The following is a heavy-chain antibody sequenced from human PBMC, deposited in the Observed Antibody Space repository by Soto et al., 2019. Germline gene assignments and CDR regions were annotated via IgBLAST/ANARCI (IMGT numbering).Heavy chain of an antibody. D-gene: IGHD5-12*01. CDR2: ISSGGTT. CDR1: GFIVSSNY. J-gene: IGHJ4*02. V-gene: IGHV3-66*01. CDR3: ARDKGLHTTSVFDY. Sequence: GGSLRLSCAASGFIVSSNYMTWVRQAPGKGLEWVSVISSGGTTNYADSVKGRFTISRDNSKNTLYLQMNSLRAEDTAVYYCARDKGLHTTSVFDYWGQGTLVTVSS.